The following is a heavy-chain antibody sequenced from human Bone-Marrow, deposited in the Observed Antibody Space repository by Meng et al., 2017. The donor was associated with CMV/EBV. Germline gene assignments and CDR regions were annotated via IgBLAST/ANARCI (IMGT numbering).Heavy chain of an antibody. Sequence: GESLKISCAASGFTFSSYSMNWVRQAPGKGLEWVSYISSSSSTIYYADSVKGRFTISRDNAKNSLYQQMNSLRAEDTAVYYCARDIVVVPAVITVPYYYYGMDVWGQGTTVTVSS. CDR2: ISSSSSTI. CDR3: ARDIVVVPAVITVPYYYYGMDV. J-gene: IGHJ6*02. CDR1: GFTFSSYS. D-gene: IGHD2-2*01. V-gene: IGHV3-48*04.